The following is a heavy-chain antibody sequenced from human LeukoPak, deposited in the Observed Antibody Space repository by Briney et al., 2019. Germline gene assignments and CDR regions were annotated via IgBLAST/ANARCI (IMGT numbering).Heavy chain of an antibody. CDR3: ATLESAAAGVDY. Sequence: SETLSLTCTVSGGSISSYYWIWIRQPPGKGLEWIGCIYYSGSTNYNPSLKSRVTMSVDTSKNQFSLKLSSVTAADTAVYYCATLESAAAGVDYWGQGTLVTVSS. V-gene: IGHV4-59*08. D-gene: IGHD6-13*01. CDR2: IYYSGST. J-gene: IGHJ4*02. CDR1: GGSISSYY.